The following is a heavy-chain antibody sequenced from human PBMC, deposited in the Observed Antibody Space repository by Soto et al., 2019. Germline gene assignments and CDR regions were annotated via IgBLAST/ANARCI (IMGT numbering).Heavy chain of an antibody. V-gene: IGHV1-69*06. CDR2: IIPIVETP. J-gene: IGHJ3*02. CDR3: ARGGGVGVAGSAAFDM. Sequence: QVQLVQSGAEVKKPGSSMKVSCKASGGTFNSYDINWVRQAPGQGLEWMGGIIPIVETPKYAQKFQGRVTMTRDTSTSTVFMELGGLTSEDTAVFYCARGGGVGVAGSAAFDMWGQGTLVTVSS. CDR1: GGTFNSYD. D-gene: IGHD3-3*01.